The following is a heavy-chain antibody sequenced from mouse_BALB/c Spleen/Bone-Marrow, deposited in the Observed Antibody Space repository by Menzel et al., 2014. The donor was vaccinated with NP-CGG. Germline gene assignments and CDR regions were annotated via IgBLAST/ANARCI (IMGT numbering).Heavy chain of an antibody. J-gene: IGHJ2*01. Sequence: EVQGVESGGGLVQPGGSLRLSRATSGFTFTDYYMTWVRQPPGKTLEWLGFIRNKPYGYTTEYSASVKGRFTISRDNSQSILYLQMNTLRLDDSATYYCARDMGLLRFDYWGQGTTLTVSS. V-gene: IGHV7-3*02. CDR3: ARDMGLLRFDY. D-gene: IGHD2-3*01. CDR2: IRNKPYGYTT. CDR1: GFTFTDYY.